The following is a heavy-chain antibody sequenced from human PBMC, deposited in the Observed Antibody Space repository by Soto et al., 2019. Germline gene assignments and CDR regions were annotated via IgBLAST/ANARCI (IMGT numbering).Heavy chain of an antibody. Sequence: QVQLVESGGGVVQPGRSLRLSCAASGFTFSSYGMHWVRQAPGKGLEWVAVIWSDGSNKIYAASAKGRFTISKDNSKDTVYLQMNRLRAEDTAVYYCATDRGASPFDYWGQGALVTVSS. V-gene: IGHV3-33*01. CDR1: GFTFSSYG. CDR3: ATDRGASPFDY. J-gene: IGHJ4*02. CDR2: IWSDGSNK. D-gene: IGHD3-16*01.